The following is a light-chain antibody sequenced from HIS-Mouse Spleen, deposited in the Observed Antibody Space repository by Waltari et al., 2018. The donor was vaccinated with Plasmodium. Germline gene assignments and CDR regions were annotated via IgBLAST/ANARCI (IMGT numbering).Light chain of an antibody. V-gene: IGKV3-11*01. Sequence: EIVLTQSPATLSLSPGERATLSCRASQSVSSYLACDQQKPSQAPRLLIYDASNRATGIPARFSGSGSGTDFTLTISSLEPEDFAVYYCQQRSNWPPLTFGGGTKVEIK. J-gene: IGKJ4*01. CDR3: QQRSNWPPLT. CDR1: QSVSSY. CDR2: DAS.